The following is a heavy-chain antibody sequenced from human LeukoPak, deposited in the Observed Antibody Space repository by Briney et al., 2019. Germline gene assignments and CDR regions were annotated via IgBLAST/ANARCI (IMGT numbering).Heavy chain of an antibody. J-gene: IGHJ6*04. Sequence: TSETLSLTCTVSGGSINNSNYYWGWIRQPPGQGLEWIGTIYYRGSTYYNSSLKSRVTISVDTSKNQFSLKLSSVTAADTAVYYCARGPTRDVWGKGTTVTVSS. V-gene: IGHV4-39*07. CDR1: GGSINNSNYY. CDR2: IYYRGST. CDR3: ARGPTRDV.